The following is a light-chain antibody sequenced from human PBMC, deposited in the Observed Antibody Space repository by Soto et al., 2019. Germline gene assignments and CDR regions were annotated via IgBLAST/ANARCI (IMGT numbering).Light chain of an antibody. J-gene: IGLJ2*01. CDR2: DVS. CDR1: SSDVGGSNY. CDR3: SSYTSGSTPVV. Sequence: QSALTQPASVSGSPGQSITISCTGTSSDVGGSNYVSWYQQHPGKAPKLMIYDVSNRPSGVSNRFSGSKSGNTASLTISGLQAEDEADYYCSSYTSGSTPVVFGGGTKLTVL. V-gene: IGLV2-14*01.